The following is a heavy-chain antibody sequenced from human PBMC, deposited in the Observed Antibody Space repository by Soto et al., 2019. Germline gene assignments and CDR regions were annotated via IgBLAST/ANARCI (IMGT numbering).Heavy chain of an antibody. CDR1: GFTVSKYA. J-gene: IGHJ4*02. CDR2: ISNDGSNP. V-gene: IGHV3-30-3*01. Sequence: GGSLRLSCAASGFTVSKYAMHWVRQARGTGLEWVAVISNDGSNPYYADSVKGRFTISRDNSKNTLYLQMNSLREEDTAVYYCARTGYDRSGYFVEYYFDYWGQGTMVTVSS. D-gene: IGHD3-22*01. CDR3: ARTGYDRSGYFVEYYFDY.